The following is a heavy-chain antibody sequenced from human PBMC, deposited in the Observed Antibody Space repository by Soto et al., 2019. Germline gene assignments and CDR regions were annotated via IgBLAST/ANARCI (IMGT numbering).Heavy chain of an antibody. CDR3: ARYYYDSSGYYPG. Sequence: SETLSLTCTVSGGSFKSGSYSWSWIRQPPGKGLEWIGYIYYSGSTNYNPSLKSRVTISVDTSKNLFSLKLSSVTAADTAVYYCARYYYDSSGYYPGWGQGTLVTVSS. CDR2: IYYSGST. V-gene: IGHV4-61*01. D-gene: IGHD3-22*01. J-gene: IGHJ4*02. CDR1: GGSFKSGSYS.